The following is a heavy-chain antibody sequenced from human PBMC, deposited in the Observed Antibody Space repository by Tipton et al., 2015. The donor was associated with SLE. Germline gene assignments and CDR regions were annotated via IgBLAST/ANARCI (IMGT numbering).Heavy chain of an antibody. V-gene: IGHV4-38-2*02. J-gene: IGHJ4*02. D-gene: IGHD6-13*01. CDR3: ARVIAAADYFDY. CDR2: IYYSGST. Sequence: TLSLTCTVSGYSISSGYYWGWIRQPPGKGLEWIGSIYYSGSTNYNPSLKSRVTISVDTSKNQFSLKLSSVTAADTAVYYCARVIAAADYFDYWGQGTLVTVSS. CDR1: GYSISSGYY.